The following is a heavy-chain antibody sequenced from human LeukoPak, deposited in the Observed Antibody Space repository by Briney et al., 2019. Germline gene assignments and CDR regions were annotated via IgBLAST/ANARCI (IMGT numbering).Heavy chain of an antibody. CDR3: ARDRYSSSSGLDY. CDR2: IYYSGST. D-gene: IGHD6-6*01. CDR1: GGSISSTIYY. V-gene: IGHV4-61*01. J-gene: IGHJ4*02. Sequence: SETLSLTCTASGGSISSTIYYWAWIRQPPGKGLEWIGYIYYSGSTNYNPSLKSRVTISVDTSKNQFSLKLSSVTAADTGVYYCARDRYSSSSGLDYWGQGTLVTVSS.